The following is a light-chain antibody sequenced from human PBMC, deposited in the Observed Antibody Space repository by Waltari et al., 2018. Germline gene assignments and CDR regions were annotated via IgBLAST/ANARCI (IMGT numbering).Light chain of an antibody. CDR3: GSYTSSGTLL. CDR2: DVT. Sequence: QSALTQPRSVSGSPGQTVTISCPGTRSDLGGYDHVAWYQQHPGKVPKLMIYDVTKRPSGVSDRFSGSKSGNTASLTISGLQADDEADYYCGSYTSSGTLLFGGGTTLTVL. J-gene: IGLJ3*02. V-gene: IGLV2-11*01. CDR1: RSDLGGYDH.